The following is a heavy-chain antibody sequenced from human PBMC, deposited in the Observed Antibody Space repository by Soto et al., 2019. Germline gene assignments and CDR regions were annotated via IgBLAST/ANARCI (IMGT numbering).Heavy chain of an antibody. Sequence: SETLSLTCTVSGGSISSYYWSWIRQPPGKGLEWIGYIYYSGSTNYNPSLKSRVTISVDTSKNQFSLKLSSVTAADTDVYYCARGPSTIFGVVFDYYYTDVWGKGTTVTVSS. J-gene: IGHJ6*03. CDR3: ARGPSTIFGVVFDYYYTDV. V-gene: IGHV4-59*01. CDR1: GGSISSYY. CDR2: IYYSGST. D-gene: IGHD3-3*01.